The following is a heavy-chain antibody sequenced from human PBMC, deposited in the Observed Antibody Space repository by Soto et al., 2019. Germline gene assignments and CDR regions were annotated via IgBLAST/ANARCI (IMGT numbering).Heavy chain of an antibody. CDR3: ATGRVSYSSSARYFDY. Sequence: SETLSLTCAVYGGSFSGYYWSWIRQPPGKGLEWIGEINHSGSTNYNPSLKSRVTISVDTSKNQFSLKLSSVTAADTAVYYCATGRVSYSSSARYFDYWGQGTLVTVSS. J-gene: IGHJ4*02. V-gene: IGHV4-34*01. D-gene: IGHD6-6*01. CDR2: INHSGST. CDR1: GGSFSGYY.